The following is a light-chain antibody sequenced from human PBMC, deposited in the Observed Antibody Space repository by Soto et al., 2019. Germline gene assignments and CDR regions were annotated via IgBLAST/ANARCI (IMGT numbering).Light chain of an antibody. CDR3: QQSYSSPPT. CDR1: QSISSH. J-gene: IGKJ1*01. V-gene: IGKV1-39*01. CDR2: AAS. Sequence: DIQMTQSPSSRSASVEDRVIITCRASQSISSHLNWYQQKPGKAPTLLIFAASSLQSGVPSRFSGSRTGPDFTLTISSLQPEDFATDYCQQSYSSPPTFGQGTKVEIK.